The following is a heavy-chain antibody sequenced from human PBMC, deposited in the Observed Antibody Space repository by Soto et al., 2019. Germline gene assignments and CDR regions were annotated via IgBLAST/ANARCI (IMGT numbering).Heavy chain of an antibody. CDR3: ARRSSGYDLSLDAFDI. J-gene: IGHJ3*02. CDR1: GGTFSSYT. D-gene: IGHD5-12*01. V-gene: IGHV1-69*02. Sequence: SVKVSCKASGGTFSSYTISWVRQAPGQGLEWMGRIIPILGIANYAQKFQGRVTITADKSTSTAYMELSSLRSEDTAVYYCARRSSGYDLSLDAFDIWGQGTMVTVSS. CDR2: IIPILGIA.